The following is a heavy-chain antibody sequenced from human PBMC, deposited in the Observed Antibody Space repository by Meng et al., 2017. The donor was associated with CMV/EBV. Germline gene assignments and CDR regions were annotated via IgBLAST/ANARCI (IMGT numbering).Heavy chain of an antibody. CDR1: GFTFSSYW. CDR2: IKQDGSEK. Sequence: LSLTCAASGFTFSSYWMSWVRQAPGKGLEWVANIKQDGSEKYYVDSVKGRFTISRDNAKNSLYLQMNSLRAEDTAVYYCARDPPYSGAFDIWGQGTMVTVSS. CDR3: ARDPPYSGAFDI. J-gene: IGHJ3*02. D-gene: IGHD1-26*01. V-gene: IGHV3-7*01.